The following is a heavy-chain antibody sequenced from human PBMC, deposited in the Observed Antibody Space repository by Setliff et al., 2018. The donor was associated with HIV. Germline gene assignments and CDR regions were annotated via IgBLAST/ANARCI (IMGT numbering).Heavy chain of an antibody. CDR1: DYTFTTYW. CDR3: ARRDGRSMNAFQI. D-gene: IGHD6-13*01. J-gene: IGHJ3*01. V-gene: IGHV5-51*01. CDR2: IYPDDSNI. Sequence: GESLKISCKAVDYTFTTYWIGWVSQMPGEGLEWMGIIYPDDSNIRYNPSFQSQVTISADKSITTAYLEIHNLKASDTATYYCARRDGRSMNAFQIWGPGTMVTVSS.